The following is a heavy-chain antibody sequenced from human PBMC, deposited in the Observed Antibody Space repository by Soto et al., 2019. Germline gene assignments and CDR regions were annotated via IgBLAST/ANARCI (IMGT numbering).Heavy chain of an antibody. CDR3: ARGKRPYYFDY. J-gene: IGHJ4*02. Sequence: PSETLSLTCTVSGGSISSYYWSWIRQPPGKGLEWIGYIYYSGSTYYNPSLKSRVTISVDTSKNQFSLKLSSVTAADTAVYYCARGKRPYYFDYWGQGTLVTVSS. CDR1: GGSISSYY. V-gene: IGHV4-59*06. CDR2: IYYSGST.